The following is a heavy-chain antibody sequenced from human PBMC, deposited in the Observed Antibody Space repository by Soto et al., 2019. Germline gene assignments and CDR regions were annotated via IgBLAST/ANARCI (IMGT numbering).Heavy chain of an antibody. Sequence: ASVKVSCKASGYTFTTYYMHWVRQAPGQGLEWMGIINPSGGSTSYAQKFQGRVTMTRATSTSTVYMELSSLRSEDASACACGRDWSGDYVDSCGEATLVTVCS. CDR3: GRDWSGDYVDS. D-gene: IGHD4-17*01. J-gene: IGHJ4*02. CDR1: GYTFTTYY. CDR2: INPSGGST. V-gene: IGHV1-46*01.